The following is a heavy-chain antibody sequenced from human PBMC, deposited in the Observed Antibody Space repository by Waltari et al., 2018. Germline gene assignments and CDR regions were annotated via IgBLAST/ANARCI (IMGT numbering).Heavy chain of an antibody. J-gene: IGHJ4*02. CDR1: GFSLTTTGVG. Sequence: QITLKESGPTLLKPTQTLTVTCSFSGFSLTTTGVGVGWIRQPPGKALEWLAVIYWDNDKRYSPSLRNRLTITKDTSKNQVVLTMTNVDPGDTATYFCAHRALADTAMGWDFGSWDYWGQGALVTVSS. CDR3: AHRALADTAMGWDFGSWDY. V-gene: IGHV2-5*02. D-gene: IGHD5-18*01. CDR2: IYWDNDK.